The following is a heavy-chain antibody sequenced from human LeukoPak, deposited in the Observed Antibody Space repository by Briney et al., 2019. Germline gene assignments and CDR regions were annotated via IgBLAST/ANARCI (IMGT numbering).Heavy chain of an antibody. CDR2: ISGSGGNT. V-gene: IGHV3-23*01. CDR1: GFTVSSNY. CDR3: ARRFCSGRSCYSVDDAFDI. Sequence: GGSLRLSCAASGFTVSSNYMSWVRQAPGKGLDWVSGISGSGGNTYYADSVKGRFTISRDNSKNTLYLQMNSLRADDTAIYYCARRFCSGRSCYSVDDAFDIWGQGTMVTVSS. D-gene: IGHD2-15*01. J-gene: IGHJ3*02.